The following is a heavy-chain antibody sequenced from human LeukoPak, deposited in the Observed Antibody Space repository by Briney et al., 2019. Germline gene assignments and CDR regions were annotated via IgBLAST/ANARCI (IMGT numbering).Heavy chain of an antibody. CDR3: ARGEYYDFFPYYYYMDV. V-gene: IGHV1-3*01. CDR2: INAGNGNT. J-gene: IGHJ6*03. CDR1: GYTFTSYA. D-gene: IGHD3-3*01. Sequence: GASVKVSCNASGYTFTSYAMHWVRQAPGQRLEWMGWINAGNGNTKYSQKFQGRVTITRDTSTSTAYMELSSLRSEDTAVYYCARGEYYDFFPYYYYMDVWGKGTTVTVSS.